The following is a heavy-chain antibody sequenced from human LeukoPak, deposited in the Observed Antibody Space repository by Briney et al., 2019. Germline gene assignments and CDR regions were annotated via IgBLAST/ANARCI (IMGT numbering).Heavy chain of an antibody. J-gene: IGHJ6*02. CDR2: ISAYNGNT. Sequence: ASVKVSCKASGYTFTSYGISWVRQAPGQGLEWMGWISAYNGNTNYAQKLQGRVTMTTDTSTSTAYMELRSLRSDDTAVYYCARELAEDYGDYVFSYYYYGMDVWGQGTTVTVSS. CDR1: GYTFTSYG. CDR3: ARELAEDYGDYVFSYYYYGMDV. D-gene: IGHD4-17*01. V-gene: IGHV1-18*01.